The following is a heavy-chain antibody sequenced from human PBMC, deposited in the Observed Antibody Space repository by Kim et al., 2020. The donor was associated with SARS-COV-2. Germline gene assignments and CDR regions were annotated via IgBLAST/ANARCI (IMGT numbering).Heavy chain of an antibody. Sequence: GGSLRLSCAASGFTFSSYGMHWVRQAPGKGLEWVAVISYDGSNKYYADSVKGRFTISRDNSKNTLYLQMNSLRAEDTAVYYCAKGPYDYVWGSYGGDYWGQGTLVTVSS. CDR3: AKGPYDYVWGSYGGDY. D-gene: IGHD3-16*01. V-gene: IGHV3-30*18. J-gene: IGHJ4*02. CDR2: ISYDGSNK. CDR1: GFTFSSYG.